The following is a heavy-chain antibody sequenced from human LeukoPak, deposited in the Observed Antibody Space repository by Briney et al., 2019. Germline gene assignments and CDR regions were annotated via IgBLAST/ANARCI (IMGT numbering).Heavy chain of an antibody. CDR2: IYPGDSDT. D-gene: IGHD2-2*01. CDR3: ARHLPALLGHDAFDI. CDR1: GYSFTSYW. Sequence: GESLKISCKGSGYSFTSYWIGWVRQMPGKGLEWMGIIYPGDSDTRYSPSFQGQVTISADKSISTAYLQWSSLKASDTAMYYCARHLPALLGHDAFDIWGQGTMVTVSS. V-gene: IGHV5-51*01. J-gene: IGHJ3*02.